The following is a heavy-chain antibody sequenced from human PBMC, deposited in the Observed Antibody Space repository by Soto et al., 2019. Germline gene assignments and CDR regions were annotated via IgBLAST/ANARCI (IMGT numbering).Heavy chain of an antibody. V-gene: IGHV3-23*01. D-gene: IGHD2-15*01. CDR1: GFTFSSYA. Sequence: EVQLLESGGGLVQPGGSLRLSCAASGFTFSSYAMSWVRQAPGKGLEWVSVISGSGAGTYYADSVKGRFIIFRDNSKNTVYLQMNSLRAEDTAVYYCAKFLVVGPPGYGVDVWGQGTTVTVSS. CDR3: AKFLVVGPPGYGVDV. CDR2: ISGSGAGT. J-gene: IGHJ6*02.